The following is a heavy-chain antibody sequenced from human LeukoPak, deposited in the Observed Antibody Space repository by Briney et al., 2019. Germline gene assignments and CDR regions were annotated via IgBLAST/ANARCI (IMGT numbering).Heavy chain of an antibody. V-gene: IGHV4-30-4*01. CDR1: GGSISSGDFY. CDR2: IYYSGST. Sequence: SSETLSLTCTVSGGSISSGDFYWIWIRQPPGKGLEWIGYIYYSGSTYSNPSLKSRLTISVDTSKNQFSLKLTSVTAADTAVYYCARGEYFYGSGNYYRSDYWGQGTLVTVSS. D-gene: IGHD3-10*01. J-gene: IGHJ4*02. CDR3: ARGEYFYGSGNYYRSDY.